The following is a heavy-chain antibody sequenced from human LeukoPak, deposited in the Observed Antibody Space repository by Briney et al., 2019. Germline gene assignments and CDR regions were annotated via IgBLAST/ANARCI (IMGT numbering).Heavy chain of an antibody. V-gene: IGHV3-30*03. CDR2: ISYDGSNK. CDR1: GFTFSSYG. CDR3: ARDVRSWVTSYYYYGMDV. J-gene: IGHJ6*02. D-gene: IGHD3-10*01. Sequence: GGSLRLSCAASGFTFSSYGMHWVRQAPGKGLEWVAVISYDGSNKYYADSVKGRFTISRDNSKNTLYLQMNSLRAEDTAVYYCARDVRSWVTSYYYYGMDVWGQGTTVTVSS.